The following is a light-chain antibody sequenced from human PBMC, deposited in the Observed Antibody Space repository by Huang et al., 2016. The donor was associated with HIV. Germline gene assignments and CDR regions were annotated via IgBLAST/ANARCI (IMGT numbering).Light chain of an antibody. CDR3: QQSYSPPWT. J-gene: IGKJ1*01. V-gene: IGKV1-39*01. CDR2: AAS. CDR1: QSVTTY. Sequence: DIQMTQSPSSLSTSVGDRVTMTCRASQSVTTYLNWYQQRPGNAPKLLIYAASRLQGVVPSRFSGSGSGTSFTLIISSLQPEDFATYYCQQSYSPPWTFGQGTTVEIK.